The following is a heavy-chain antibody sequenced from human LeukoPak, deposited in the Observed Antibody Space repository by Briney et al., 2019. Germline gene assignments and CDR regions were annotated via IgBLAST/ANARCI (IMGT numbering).Heavy chain of an antibody. V-gene: IGHV4-38-2*02. D-gene: IGHD1-26*01. CDR2: IHHSGVT. Sequence: SETLSLTCTVSGYSISSGYYWSWIRQPPGKGLEWIGTIHHSGVTYYNPSLNSRVTVSVDTSKNQFSLNLSSVTAADTAVYYCARGSGSHDYWGQGTLVTVSS. J-gene: IGHJ4*02. CDR3: ARGSGSHDY. CDR1: GYSISSGYY.